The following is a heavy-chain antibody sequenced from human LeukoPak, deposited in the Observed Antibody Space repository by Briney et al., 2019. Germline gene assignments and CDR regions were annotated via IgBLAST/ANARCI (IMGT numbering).Heavy chain of an antibody. Sequence: ETGGSLRLSCAASGFTFSSYAMHWVRQAPGKGLEYVSAISSNGGSTYYANSVKGRFTISRDNSKNTLYLQMGSLRAEDMAVYYCARDHSFQNYHYYYGMDVWGQGTTVTVSS. J-gene: IGHJ6*02. CDR3: ARDHSFQNYHYYYGMDV. D-gene: IGHD3-16*01. V-gene: IGHV3-64*01. CDR1: GFTFSSYA. CDR2: ISSNGGST.